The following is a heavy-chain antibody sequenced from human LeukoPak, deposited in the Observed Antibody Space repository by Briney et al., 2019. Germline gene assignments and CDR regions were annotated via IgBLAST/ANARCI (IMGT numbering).Heavy chain of an antibody. CDR1: SGSISSSSYY. D-gene: IGHD3-3*01. V-gene: IGHV4-39*01. J-gene: IGHJ4*02. Sequence: SETLSLTCTVASGSISSSSYYWGWIRQPPGKGLEWIGSIYYSGSTYYNPSIKCRVTISVDTSKNQFSLKLSSVTAADTAVYYCARHFYDFWSGNPPYYFDYWGQGTLVTVSS. CDR2: IYYSGST. CDR3: ARHFYDFWSGNPPYYFDY.